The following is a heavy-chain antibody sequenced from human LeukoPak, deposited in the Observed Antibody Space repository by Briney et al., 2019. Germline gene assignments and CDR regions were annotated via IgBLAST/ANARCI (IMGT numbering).Heavy chain of an antibody. J-gene: IGHJ6*03. V-gene: IGHV4-34*01. CDR2: INHSGST. Sequence: SETLSFTCAVYGGSFSGYYWSWIRQPPGKGLEWMGEINHSGSTNYNPSLKSRVTISVDTSKNQFSLKLSSMTAADTAVYYCARVITTYYYYYMDVWGKGTTVTVSS. D-gene: IGHD3-22*01. CDR1: GGSFSGYY. CDR3: ARVITTYYYYYMDV.